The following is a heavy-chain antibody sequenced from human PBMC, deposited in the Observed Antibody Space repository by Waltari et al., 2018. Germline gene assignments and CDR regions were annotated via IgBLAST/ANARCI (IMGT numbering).Heavy chain of an antibody. J-gene: IGHJ4*02. CDR3: AKGSDFDFWSVTDH. V-gene: IGHV3-23*01. Sequence: EVQLLKSGGAFVERGGSLKICCAAYGFAVRVDAMSWVRQAPGKGLEWVSSVSGRGESPNYADSVKGRFTISKDISKNTVHLQMSSLRDEDTAVYYCAKGSDFDFWSVTDHWGQGTRVTVSS. CDR1: GFAVRVDA. CDR2: VSGRGESP. D-gene: IGHD3-3*01.